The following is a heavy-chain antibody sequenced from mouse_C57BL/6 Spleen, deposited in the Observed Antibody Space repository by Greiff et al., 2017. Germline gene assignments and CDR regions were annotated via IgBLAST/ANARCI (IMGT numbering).Heavy chain of an antibody. CDR3: ARSTLLRSFAY. CDR2: INPGSGGT. V-gene: IGHV1-54*01. D-gene: IGHD1-1*01. J-gene: IGHJ3*01. Sequence: QVQLKESGAELVRPGTSVKVSCKASGYAFTNYLIEWVKQRPGQGLEWIGVINPGSGGTNYNEKFKGKATVTAYKSSSTAYMQLSSLTSEDSAVYFCARSTLLRSFAYWGQGTLVTVSA. CDR1: GYAFTNYL.